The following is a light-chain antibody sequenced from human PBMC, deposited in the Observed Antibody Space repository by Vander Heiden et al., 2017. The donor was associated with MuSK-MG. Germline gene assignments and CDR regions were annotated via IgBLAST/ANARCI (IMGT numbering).Light chain of an antibody. CDR3: QQYGSSPFT. Sequence: EIVLTQSPGTLSLSPGERATLSCRASQSVSSSYLAWYQQKPGQAPRLLIYGASSRATGIPDRFSGSGSGTDFTLTISRLEPEDFAVYYCQQYGSSPFTFGHGTKMDIK. V-gene: IGKV3-20*01. J-gene: IGKJ3*01. CDR2: GAS. CDR1: QSVSSSY.